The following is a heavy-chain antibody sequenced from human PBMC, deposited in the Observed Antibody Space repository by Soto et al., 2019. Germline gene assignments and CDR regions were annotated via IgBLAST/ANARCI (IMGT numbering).Heavy chain of an antibody. CDR1: GGTFSSYA. Sequence: SVKVSCKASGGTFSSYAISWVRQAPGQGLEWMGGIIPIFGTANYAQKFQGRVTITADKSTSTAYMEPSSLRSEDTAVYYCARSRRSAYDSSGYSFDYWGQGTLVTVSS. V-gene: IGHV1-69*06. D-gene: IGHD3-22*01. CDR3: ARSRRSAYDSSGYSFDY. CDR2: IIPIFGTA. J-gene: IGHJ4*02.